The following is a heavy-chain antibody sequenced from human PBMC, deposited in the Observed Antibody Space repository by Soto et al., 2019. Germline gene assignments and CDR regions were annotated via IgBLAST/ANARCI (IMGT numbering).Heavy chain of an antibody. V-gene: IGHV4-39*01. CDR1: GGSISSSSYY. D-gene: IGHD7-27*01. CDR2: IYYSGST. CDR3: ASESLTGDAFDI. J-gene: IGHJ3*02. Sequence: SETLSLTCTVSGGSISSSSYYWGWIRQPPGKGLEWIGSIYYSGSTYYNPSLKSRVTISVDTSKNQFSLKLSSVTAADTAVYYCASESLTGDAFDIWGQGTMVTVSS.